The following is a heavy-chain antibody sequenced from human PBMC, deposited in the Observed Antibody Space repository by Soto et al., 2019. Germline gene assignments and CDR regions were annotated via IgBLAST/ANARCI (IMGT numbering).Heavy chain of an antibody. CDR1: GYTFTSYG. V-gene: IGHV1-3*01. D-gene: IGHD2-15*01. CDR3: ARILGSCSGDNCDY. CDR2: INAGNGNT. Sequence: GASVKVSCKASGYTFTSYGMYWVRQAPGQRLEWMGWINAGNGNTKYSQKFQGRVTITRDTSASTAYMELSSLRSEDTAVYYCARILGSCSGDNCDYWGQGTLVTVSS. J-gene: IGHJ4*02.